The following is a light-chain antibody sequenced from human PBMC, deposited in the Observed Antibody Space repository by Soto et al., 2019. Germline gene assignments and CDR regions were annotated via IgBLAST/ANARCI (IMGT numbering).Light chain of an antibody. Sequence: IVLTQSPATLSVSPGEEATLSCRASQSVSSDLAWYHQKPGQAPRLLIYGASTRATGIPARFSGSGSGTEFTLTINSLRSEDFAVYYCQQYNNWPRTFGQGTKVDIK. CDR1: QSVSSD. J-gene: IGKJ1*01. CDR3: QQYNNWPRT. CDR2: GAS. V-gene: IGKV3-15*01.